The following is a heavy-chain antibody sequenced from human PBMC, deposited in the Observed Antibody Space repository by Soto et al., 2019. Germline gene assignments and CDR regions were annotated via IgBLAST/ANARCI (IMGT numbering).Heavy chain of an antibody. J-gene: IGHJ5*02. CDR1: GYTFTSYY. Sequence: ASVKVSCKASGYTFTSYYMHWVRQAPGQGLEWMGIINPSGGSTSYAQKFQGRVTMTSDTSTSTVYMELSSLRAEDTAVYYCARDSPSAEAGNWFDPWGQGTLVTVSS. CDR2: INPSGGST. CDR3: ARDSPSAEAGNWFDP. V-gene: IGHV1-46*01.